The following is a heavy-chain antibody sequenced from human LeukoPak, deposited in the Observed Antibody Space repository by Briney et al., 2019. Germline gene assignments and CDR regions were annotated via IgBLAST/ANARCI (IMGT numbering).Heavy chain of an antibody. CDR2: IYTSGST. CDR3: ARAGLLRYMDV. V-gene: IGHV4-61*02. CDR1: GGSISSGSYY. Sequence: ASETLSLTCTVSGGSISSGSYYWSWIRQPAGKGLEWIGRIYTSGSTNYNPSLKSRVTISVDTSKNQFSLKLSSVTAADTAVYYCARAGLLRYMDVWGKGTTVTVSS. J-gene: IGHJ6*03.